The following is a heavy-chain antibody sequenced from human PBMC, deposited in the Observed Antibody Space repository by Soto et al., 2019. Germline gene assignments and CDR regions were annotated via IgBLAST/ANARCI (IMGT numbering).Heavy chain of an antibody. V-gene: IGHV4-4*02. CDR2: IYHSGST. J-gene: IGHJ4*02. CDR1: GGCISSSNG. Sequence: PSETLSLTCAVSGGCISSSNGWSWVRQPPGKGLEWIGEIYHSGSTNYNPSLKSRVTISVDKSKNQFSLKLSSVTAADTAVYYSARDYSSGWSYYFDYWGQGTLVTVS. CDR3: ARDYSSGWSYYFDY. D-gene: IGHD6-19*01.